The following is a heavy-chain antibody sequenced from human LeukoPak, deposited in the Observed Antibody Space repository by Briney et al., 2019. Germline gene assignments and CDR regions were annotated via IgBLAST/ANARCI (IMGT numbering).Heavy chain of an antibody. Sequence: GGSLRLSCAASGFTFDDYAMHWVRQAPGKGLEWVSTITKSGDSTYYVDSVKGRFTISRDNSKNTLYLQMNSLRAEDTAKYYCTKDYCGKFCSAVWGQGTTVTVSS. J-gene: IGHJ6*02. CDR1: GFTFDDYA. V-gene: IGHV3-23*01. CDR2: ITKSGDST. D-gene: IGHD3-9*01. CDR3: TKDYCGKFCSAV.